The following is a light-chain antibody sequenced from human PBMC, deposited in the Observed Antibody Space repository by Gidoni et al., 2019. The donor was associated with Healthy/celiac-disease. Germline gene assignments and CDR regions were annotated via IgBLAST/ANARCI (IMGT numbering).Light chain of an antibody. CDR3: QQYNSYSWT. Sequence: DIQMNQSPSTLYASVVDRVTITCRASQSISSWLAWYQQKPGKAPKLLIYKASSLESGVPSSFSGSGSGTEFTLTISSLQPDDFATYYCQQYNSYSWTFGQGTKVEIK. J-gene: IGKJ1*01. V-gene: IGKV1-5*03. CDR2: KAS. CDR1: QSISSW.